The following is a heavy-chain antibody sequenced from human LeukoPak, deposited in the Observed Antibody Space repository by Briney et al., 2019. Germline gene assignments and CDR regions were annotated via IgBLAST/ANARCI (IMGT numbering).Heavy chain of an antibody. D-gene: IGHD3-10*01. J-gene: IGHJ6*02. CDR1: GYTFTSYG. CDR2: ISAYNGNT. CDR3: ASAIRGVNYDMDV. Sequence: GASVKVSCKASGYTFTSYGISCVRQAPGQGLEWMGWISAYNGNTNYAQKVQGRVTMTTDTPTSIAYMELRSLRSDDTAVYYCASAIRGVNYDMDVWGQGTTVTVSS. V-gene: IGHV1-18*01.